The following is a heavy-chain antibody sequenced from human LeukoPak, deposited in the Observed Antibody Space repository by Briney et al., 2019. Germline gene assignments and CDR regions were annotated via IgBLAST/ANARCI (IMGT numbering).Heavy chain of an antibody. V-gene: IGHV4-39*07. J-gene: IGHJ5*02. CDR3: TETNTQDWFDP. CDR1: GGSVSSTSYY. CDR2: IYHSGET. D-gene: IGHD2-8*01. Sequence: SETLSLTCRVSGGSVSSTSYYWGWIRQPPGKGLEWIASIYHSGETFYNPSLESRVAISVDTSNNEVFLDLYSVTAADTAMYYCTETNTQDWFDPWGRGTLVTVSS.